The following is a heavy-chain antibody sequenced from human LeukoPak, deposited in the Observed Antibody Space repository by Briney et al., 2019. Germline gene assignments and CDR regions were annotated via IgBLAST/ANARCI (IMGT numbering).Heavy chain of an antibody. Sequence: SETLSLTCTVCGGSISSSSYYWGWIRQPPGKGLEWIGSIYYSGSTYYNPSLKSRVTISVDTSKNQFSLKLSSVTAADTAVYYCARRVKRYCSGGSCYSDHYWGQGTLVTVSS. CDR1: GGSISSSSYY. J-gene: IGHJ4*02. D-gene: IGHD2-15*01. CDR2: IYYSGST. V-gene: IGHV4-39*01. CDR3: ARRVKRYCSGGSCYSDHY.